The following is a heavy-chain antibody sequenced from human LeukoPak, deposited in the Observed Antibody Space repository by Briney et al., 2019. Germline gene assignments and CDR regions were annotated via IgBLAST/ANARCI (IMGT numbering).Heavy chain of an antibody. CDR2: IYYSGST. D-gene: IGHD6-19*01. CDR1: GGSISSGDYY. J-gene: IGHJ4*02. CDR3: ARGGGSRGWYTTDY. Sequence: SETLSLTCTVSGGSISSGDYYWSWIRQSPGKGLEWIGYIYYSGSTYYNPSLKSRVTISVDTSKNQFSLKLSSVTAADTAVYYCARGGGSRGWYTTDYWGQGTLVTVSS. V-gene: IGHV4-30-4*01.